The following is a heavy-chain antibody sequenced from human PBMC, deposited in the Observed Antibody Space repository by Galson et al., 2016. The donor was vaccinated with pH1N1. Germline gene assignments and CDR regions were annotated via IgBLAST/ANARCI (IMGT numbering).Heavy chain of an antibody. CDR2: IYYSGNT. J-gene: IGHJ6*03. CDR3: ARGKSEPGFYYHYMDV. V-gene: IGHV4-61*01. CDR1: GGSISSDSYY. D-gene: IGHD1-14*01. Sequence: SETLSLTCTVSGGSISSDSYYWTWIRQPPGKGLEWLGFIYYSGNTMYNPSLKSRVTISVDMSNNQSYLRLTSVTAADAAIYFCARGKSEPGFYYHYMDVWGKGTTVTVSS.